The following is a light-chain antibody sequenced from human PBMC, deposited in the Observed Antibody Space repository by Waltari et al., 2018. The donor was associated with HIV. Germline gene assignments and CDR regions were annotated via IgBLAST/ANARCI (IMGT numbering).Light chain of an antibody. V-gene: IGKV1-27*01. J-gene: IGKJ3*01. CDR3: QKYNSAPLT. Sequence: DIQMTQSPSSLSAFVGDRVTLTCRASQDISNSLAWYQQRPGKVPSLLIFDASTLQSGVPPRFSGSASGTDFTLTITSLQPEDVATYYCQKYNSAPLTFGPGTKLDIK. CDR1: QDISNS. CDR2: DAS.